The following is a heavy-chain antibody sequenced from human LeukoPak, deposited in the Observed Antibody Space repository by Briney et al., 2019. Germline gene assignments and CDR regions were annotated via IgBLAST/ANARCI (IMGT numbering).Heavy chain of an antibody. CDR3: AKAGEAYQLLLMYFDL. CDR2: ISYDGSNK. CDR1: GFTFSSYG. Sequence: GRSLRLSCAASGFTFSSYGMHWVRQAPGKGLEWVAVISYDGSNKYYADSVKGRFTISRDNSKNTLYLQMNSLRAEDTAVYYCAKAGEAYQLLLMYFDLWGRGTLVTVSS. D-gene: IGHD2-2*01. J-gene: IGHJ2*01. V-gene: IGHV3-30*18.